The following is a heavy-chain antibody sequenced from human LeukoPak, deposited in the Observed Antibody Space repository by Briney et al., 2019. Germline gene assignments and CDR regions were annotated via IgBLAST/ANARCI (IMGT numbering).Heavy chain of an antibody. D-gene: IGHD1-26*01. CDR3: AREARWELLKSRYYFDY. CDR1: GGTFSSYA. J-gene: IGHJ4*02. Sequence: GSAVKVSCKASGGTFSSYAISWVRQAPGQGLEWMGGIIPIFGTANYAQKVQGRVTITADEATSTAYMELSSLRSEDTAVYYCAREARWELLKSRYYFDYWGQGTLVTVSS. CDR2: IIPIFGTA. V-gene: IGHV1-69*01.